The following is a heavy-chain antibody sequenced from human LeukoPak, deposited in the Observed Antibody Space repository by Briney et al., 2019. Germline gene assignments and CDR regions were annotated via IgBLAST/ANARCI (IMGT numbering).Heavy chain of an antibody. D-gene: IGHD6-19*01. Sequence: GGSLRLSCAASGFTFSSYTMNWVRQAPGKGLEWVSFISSSSSYIYFADSVKGRFTISRDSSKNTLYLQMNSLRAEDTAVYYCAKDSKAGNFDYWGQGTLVTVSS. CDR1: GFTFSSYT. CDR3: AKDSKAGNFDY. V-gene: IGHV3-21*01. J-gene: IGHJ4*02. CDR2: ISSSSSYI.